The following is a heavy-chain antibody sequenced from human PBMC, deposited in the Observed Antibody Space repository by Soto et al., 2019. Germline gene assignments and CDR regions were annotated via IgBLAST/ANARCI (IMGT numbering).Heavy chain of an antibody. V-gene: IGHV3-23*01. J-gene: IGHJ4*02. CDR2: ISGSGGST. Sequence: GGSLRLSCAASGFTFSSYAMSWVRQAPGKGLEWVSDISGSGGSTYYADSVKGRFTISRDNSKNTLYLQMNSLRADDTAVYYCANRPVVQLVEKAPFDYWGQGTLVTVSS. CDR1: GFTFSSYA. D-gene: IGHD6-6*01. CDR3: ANRPVVQLVEKAPFDY.